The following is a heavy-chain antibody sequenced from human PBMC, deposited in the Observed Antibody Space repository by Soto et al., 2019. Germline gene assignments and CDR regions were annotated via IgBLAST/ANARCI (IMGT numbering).Heavy chain of an antibody. Sequence: ASVKVSCKASGYTFTIYGISWVRQAPGQGLEWMGWISAYNGNTNYAQKLQGRVTMTTDTSTSTAYMELRSLRSDDTAVYYCARSPMVRGVIPHFDYWGQGTLVTVSS. D-gene: IGHD3-10*01. J-gene: IGHJ4*02. V-gene: IGHV1-18*01. CDR1: GYTFTIYG. CDR3: ARSPMVRGVIPHFDY. CDR2: ISAYNGNT.